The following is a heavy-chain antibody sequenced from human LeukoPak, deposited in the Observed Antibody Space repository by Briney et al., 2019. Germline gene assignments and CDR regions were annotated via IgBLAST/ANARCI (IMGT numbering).Heavy chain of an antibody. CDR1: GFTFNNYA. CDR2: LCGGGHNK. Sequence: GGSLRLSCTASGFTFNNYAISWVPQAPGKGLEWVSVLCGGGHNKYYADSVKGRFTISRDNAKNSLYLQMNSLRAEDTAVYYCARDGKGGYCSGGSCYYYYFDYWGQGALVTVSS. V-gene: IGHV3-23*01. CDR3: ARDGKGGYCSGGSCYYYYFDY. J-gene: IGHJ4*02. D-gene: IGHD2-15*01.